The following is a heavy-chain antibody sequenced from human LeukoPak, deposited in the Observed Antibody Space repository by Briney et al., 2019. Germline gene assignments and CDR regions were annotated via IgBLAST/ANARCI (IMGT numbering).Heavy chain of an antibody. CDR1: GGTFSSYA. J-gene: IGHJ6*03. V-gene: IGHV1-69*06. D-gene: IGHD2-8*02. CDR2: IIPIFGTA. CDR3: AREGAAPGGGYYYYYMDV. Sequence: ASVKVSCKASGGTFSSYAISWVRQAPGQGLEWMGGIIPIFGTANYAQKFQGRVTITADKSTSTAYMELSSLRSEDTAVYYCAREGAAPGGGYYYYYMDVWGKGTTVTTSS.